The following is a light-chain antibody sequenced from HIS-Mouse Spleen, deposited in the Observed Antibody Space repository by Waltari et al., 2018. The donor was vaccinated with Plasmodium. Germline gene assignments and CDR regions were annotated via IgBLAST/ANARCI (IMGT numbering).Light chain of an antibody. V-gene: IGKV3-20*01. J-gene: IGKJ1*01. CDR1: PSVRSSY. CDR3: QQYGSSSWT. Sequence: EIVLTQSPGTLSLSPGERATLSCRASPSVRSSYFAWYQQKPGQAPRLRIYGASSRATGIPDRFSGSGSGTDFTLTISRLEPEDFAVYYCQQYGSSSWTFGQGTKVEIK. CDR2: GAS.